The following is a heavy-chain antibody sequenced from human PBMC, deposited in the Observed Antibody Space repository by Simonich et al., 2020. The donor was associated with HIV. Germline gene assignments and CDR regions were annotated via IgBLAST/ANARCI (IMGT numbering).Heavy chain of an antibody. Sequence: QVQLVQSGAEVKKPGASVKVSCKASGYTFTSYGISWVRQAPGQGLEWMGWISADNGNTNLAQKLQGRVTMTTDTSTSTAYMELRSLRSDDTAVYYCARDTGTLYRSDSRSVSNWFDPWGQGTLVTVSS. V-gene: IGHV1-18*01. CDR1: GYTFTSYG. J-gene: IGHJ5*02. CDR2: ISADNGNT. CDR3: ARDTGTLYRSDSRSVSNWFDP. D-gene: IGHD3-10*01.